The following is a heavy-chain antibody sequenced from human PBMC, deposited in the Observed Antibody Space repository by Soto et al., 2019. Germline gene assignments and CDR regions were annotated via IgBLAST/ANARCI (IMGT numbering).Heavy chain of an antibody. J-gene: IGHJ4*02. Sequence: RGGSLRLSCAAPGLTASRYAMNRGRQAAGKGLAWVSAISGSGGSTYYADSVKGRFTISRDNSNNTLYLQMNSLRAEDTAVYYFAKGPRVWSRGYSGYFDYWGQRLLVTVSS. CDR1: GLTASRYA. CDR2: ISGSGGST. V-gene: IGHV3-23*01. CDR3: AKGPRVWSRGYSGYFDY. D-gene: IGHD5-12*01.